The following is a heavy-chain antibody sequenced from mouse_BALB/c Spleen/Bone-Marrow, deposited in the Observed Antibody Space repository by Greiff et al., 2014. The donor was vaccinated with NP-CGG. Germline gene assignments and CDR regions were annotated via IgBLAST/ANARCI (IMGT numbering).Heavy chain of an antibody. CDR2: FILNSGNT. V-gene: IGHV1S130*01. J-gene: IGHJ2*01. D-gene: IGHD4-1*01. Sequence: QVQLQQSGSVLVRPGASVKLSCKASGYTFTSSWMHWRSRGLDKALSGLERFILNSGNTNYNEKFKGKATLTVDTSSSTAYVDLSSLTSEDSAVYYCARSGFDYWGQGTTLTVSS. CDR1: GYTFTSSW. CDR3: ARSGFDY.